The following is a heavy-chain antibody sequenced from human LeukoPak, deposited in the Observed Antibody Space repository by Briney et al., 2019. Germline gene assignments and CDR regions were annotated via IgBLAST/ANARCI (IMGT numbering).Heavy chain of an antibody. Sequence: PGGSLRLSCAASGFTFSSYWMHWVRQAPGKGLLWVSRINIDGRSTSYAPSVTGRFTMSRDNAKNTVYLQMNSLRAEDTAVYYCVRDVWGDRDGFFDYWGQGTQVTVSS. V-gene: IGHV3-74*01. J-gene: IGHJ4*02. CDR2: INIDGRST. CDR1: GFTFSSYW. CDR3: VRDVWGDRDGFFDY. D-gene: IGHD2-21*01.